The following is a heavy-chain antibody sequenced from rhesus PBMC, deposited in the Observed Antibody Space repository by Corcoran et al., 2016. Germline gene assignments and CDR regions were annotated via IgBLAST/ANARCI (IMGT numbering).Heavy chain of an antibody. Sequence: QVQLQESGPGLVKPSETLPLTCAVSGASISSNYWRWIRQAPGKGLEWIGRIYGRGGSTDYNPALKSRVTISIDTSKNQFSLKLSSVTAADTAVYYCARGGGYGYWYFDLWGPGTPITISS. CDR1: GASISSNY. CDR3: ARGGGYGYWYFDL. CDR2: IYGRGGST. V-gene: IGHV4S2*01. J-gene: IGHJ2*01. D-gene: IGHD5-36*01.